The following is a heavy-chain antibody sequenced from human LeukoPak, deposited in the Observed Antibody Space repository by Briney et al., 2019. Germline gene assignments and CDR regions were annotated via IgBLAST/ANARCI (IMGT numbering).Heavy chain of an antibody. CDR3: ARGIVGATYEYFQH. Sequence: SVKVSCKASGGTCSSYAISWVRQAPGQGLEWMGRIIPILGIANYAQKFQGRVTITADKSTSTAYMELSSLRSEDTAVYYCARGIVGATYEYFQHWGQGTLVTVSS. CDR1: GGTCSSYA. D-gene: IGHD1-26*01. CDR2: IIPILGIA. V-gene: IGHV1-69*04. J-gene: IGHJ1*01.